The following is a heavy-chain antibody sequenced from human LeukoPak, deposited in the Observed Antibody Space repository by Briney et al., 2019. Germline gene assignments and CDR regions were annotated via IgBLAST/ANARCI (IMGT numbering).Heavy chain of an antibody. CDR3: ANPWNDYFDC. J-gene: IGHJ4*02. D-gene: IGHD1-1*01. Sequence: AGGSLRLSCAASGFTFSSYGMHWVRQAPGKGLEWVAFIRYDGSNKYYADSVKGRFTISRDNSKNTLYLQMNSLRAEDTAVYYCANPWNDYFDCWGQGTLVTVSS. CDR1: GFTFSSYG. V-gene: IGHV3-30*02. CDR2: IRYDGSNK.